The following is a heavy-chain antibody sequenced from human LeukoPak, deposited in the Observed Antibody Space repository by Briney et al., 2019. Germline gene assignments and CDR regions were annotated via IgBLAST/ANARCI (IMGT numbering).Heavy chain of an antibody. D-gene: IGHD1-26*01. CDR1: GYTFTSYG. V-gene: IGHV1-18*01. CDR3: ARDSPISGSYYGGLGY. CDR2: INAYNGNT. J-gene: IGHJ4*02. Sequence: ASVKVSCKASGYTFTSYGISWVRQAPGQGLEWMGWINAYNGNTNYAQKFQGRVTMTRDTSTSTVYMELSSLRSEDTAVYYCARDSPISGSYYGGLGYWGQGTLVTVSS.